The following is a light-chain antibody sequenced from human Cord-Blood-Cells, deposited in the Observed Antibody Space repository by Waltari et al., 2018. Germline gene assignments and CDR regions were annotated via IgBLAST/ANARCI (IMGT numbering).Light chain of an antibody. J-gene: IGLJ2*01. CDR3: CSYAGSYNVV. CDR1: SSDVGGFTY. V-gene: IGLV2-11*01. Sequence: QSALTQPRSVSGSPGQSATISCTGTSSDVGGFTYVSWYQHHPGKAPKLMIYDVSKRPSGVPDRFSGSKSGNTASLTISGLQAEDEADYYCCSYAGSYNVVFGGGTKLTVL. CDR2: DVS.